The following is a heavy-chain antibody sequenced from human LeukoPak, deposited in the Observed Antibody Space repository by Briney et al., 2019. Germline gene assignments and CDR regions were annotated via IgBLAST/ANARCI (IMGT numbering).Heavy chain of an antibody. CDR1: GFTSSSYG. D-gene: IGHD3-10*01. Sequence: PGGSLRLSCAASGFTSSSYGMHWVRQAPGKGLEWVAVISYDGSNKYYADSVKGRFTISRDNSKNTLYLQMNSLRAEDTAVYYCAKDFITMVRGVIDYWGQGTLVTVSS. V-gene: IGHV3-30*18. CDR2: ISYDGSNK. CDR3: AKDFITMVRGVIDY. J-gene: IGHJ4*02.